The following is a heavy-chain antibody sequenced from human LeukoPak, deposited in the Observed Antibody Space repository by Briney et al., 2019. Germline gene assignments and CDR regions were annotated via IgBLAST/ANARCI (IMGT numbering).Heavy chain of an antibody. J-gene: IGHJ6*03. CDR2: ISSSGSTI. CDR1: GFTFSSYE. V-gene: IGHV3-48*03. CDR3: ARGGYSYGYFYYYYYMDV. D-gene: IGHD5-18*01. Sequence: PGGSLRLSCAASGFTFSSYEMNWVRQAPGKGLEWVSYISSSGSTIYYADSVKGRFTISRDNAKNSLYLQMNSLRAEDTALYYCARGGYSYGYFYYYYYMDVWGKGTTVTVSS.